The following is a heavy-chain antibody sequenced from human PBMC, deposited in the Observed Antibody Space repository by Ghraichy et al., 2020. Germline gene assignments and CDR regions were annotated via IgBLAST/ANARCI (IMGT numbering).Heavy chain of an antibody. CDR2: ISYDGSNK. D-gene: IGHD2-2*02. V-gene: IGHV3-30*04. CDR3: ARSGRYCSSTSCYIPSDY. J-gene: IGHJ4*02. CDR1: GFTFSSYA. Sequence: GETLNISCAASGFTFSSYAMHWVRQAPGKGLEWVAVISYDGSNKYYADSVKGRFTISRDNSKNTLYLQMNSLRAEDTAVYYCARSGRYCSSTSCYIPSDYWGQGTLVTVSS.